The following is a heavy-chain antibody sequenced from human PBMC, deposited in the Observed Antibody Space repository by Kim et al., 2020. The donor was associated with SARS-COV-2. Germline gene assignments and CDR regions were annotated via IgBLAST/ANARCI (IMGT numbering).Heavy chain of an antibody. D-gene: IGHD3-10*01. V-gene: IGHV3-13*01. CDR1: GFTFSRYD. CDR3: ARARGEAVFDS. Sequence: GGSLRLSCAASGFTFSRYDMHWVRQTPGKGLEWVSGIGTAADTYYPDSVRGRFTISRENAKNSLYLQMNSLRAGDTALYFCARARGEAVFDSWGQGTLETVSS. CDR2: IGTAADT. J-gene: IGHJ4*02.